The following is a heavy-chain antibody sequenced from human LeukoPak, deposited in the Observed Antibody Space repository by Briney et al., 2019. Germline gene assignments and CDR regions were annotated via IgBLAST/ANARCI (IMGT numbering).Heavy chain of an antibody. V-gene: IGHV1-2*04. CDR3: ARGSSGWNTIPAFFVS. CDR1: GYTFTGYY. J-gene: IGHJ5*02. D-gene: IGHD6-19*01. Sequence: VASVKVSCKASGYTFTGYYMHWVRQAPGQGLAWMGWINPNSGGTNYAQKFQGWVTMTRDTSISTAYMELSRLKSDDTAVYYCARGSSGWNTIPAFFVSWGEGNLVTVSS. CDR2: INPNSGGT.